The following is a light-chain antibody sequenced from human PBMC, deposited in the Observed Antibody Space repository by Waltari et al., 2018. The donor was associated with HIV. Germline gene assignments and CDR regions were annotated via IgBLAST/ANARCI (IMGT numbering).Light chain of an antibody. Sequence: DIQMTQSPSTLSASVGDRVTISCRASHRVRSWSAWYQQKPGRVPNVLIYKASTLASGVPSRFSGSGSGTNFTLTISSLQSEDVATYYCQQYNSYSRAFGQGTKVEIK. V-gene: IGKV1-5*03. CDR2: KAS. CDR1: HRVRSW. J-gene: IGKJ1*01. CDR3: QQYNSYSRA.